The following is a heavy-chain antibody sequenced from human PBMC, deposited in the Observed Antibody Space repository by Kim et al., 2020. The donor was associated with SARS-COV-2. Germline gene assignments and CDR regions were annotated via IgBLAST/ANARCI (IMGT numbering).Heavy chain of an antibody. CDR2: IYSGGST. CDR3: ARGLVGSSGGYGMDV. Sequence: GGSLRLSCAASGFTVSRNYMSWVRQAPGKGLEWVSVIYSGGSTYYADSVKGRFTISRDNSKNTLYLQMNSLRAEDTAVYYCARGLVGSSGGYGMDVWGQGTTVTFCS. CDR1: GFTVSRNY. J-gene: IGHJ6*02. D-gene: IGHD6-13*01. V-gene: IGHV3-53*01.